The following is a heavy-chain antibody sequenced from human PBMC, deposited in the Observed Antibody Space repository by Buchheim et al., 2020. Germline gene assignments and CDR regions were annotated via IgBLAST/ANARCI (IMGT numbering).Heavy chain of an antibody. Sequence: QVQLQESGPGLVKPSGTLSLTCAVSSGSISSSYWWSWVRQPPGKGLEWIGEISQSGDTSYTPSLKSRVSTSLDNSKNQLFLNLNSVTAADTAVYYCARNYYFYGMDVWGQGTT. CDR3: ARNYYFYGMDV. V-gene: IGHV4-4*02. CDR1: SGSISSSYW. CDR2: ISQSGDT. J-gene: IGHJ6*02.